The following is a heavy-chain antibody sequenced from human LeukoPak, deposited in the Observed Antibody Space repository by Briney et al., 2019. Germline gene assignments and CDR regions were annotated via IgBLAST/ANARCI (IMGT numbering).Heavy chain of an antibody. CDR3: AKGPQYYYDSSDYFHV. J-gene: IGHJ2*01. Sequence: GGSLRLSCGASGFTFNNFAMSWVRQAPGKGLEWVSSTSGSGGSTYYADSLKGRFTISRDNSQKTLYLQMKSLRAEDTAVYYCAKGPQYYYDSSDYFHVWGRGTLVTVSS. CDR1: GFTFNNFA. D-gene: IGHD3-22*01. V-gene: IGHV3-23*01. CDR2: TSGSGGST.